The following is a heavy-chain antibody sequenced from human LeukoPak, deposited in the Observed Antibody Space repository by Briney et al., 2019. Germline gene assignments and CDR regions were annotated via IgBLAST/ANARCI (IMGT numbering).Heavy chain of an antibody. CDR3: AGYPHPEYYYDSSGYYRY. Sequence: TSETLSLTCTVSGGSISSGSYYWRWIRQPAGKGLEWIGRIYTSGSTNYNPSLKSRVTMSVDTSKNQFSLKLSSVTAADTAVYYCAGYPHPEYYYDSSGYYRYWGQGTLVTVSS. CDR2: IYTSGST. V-gene: IGHV4-61*02. D-gene: IGHD3-22*01. J-gene: IGHJ4*02. CDR1: GGSISSGSYY.